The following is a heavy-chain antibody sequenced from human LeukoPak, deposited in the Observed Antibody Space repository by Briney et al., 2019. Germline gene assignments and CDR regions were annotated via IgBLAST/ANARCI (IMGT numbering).Heavy chain of an antibody. CDR1: GFTFSSYG. Sequence: PGRSLRLSCAASGFTFSSYGMHWVRQAPGKGLEWVSAISGSGGSTYYADSVKGRFTISRDNSKNTLYLQMNSLRDEDTAVYYCARGSFSSGRAPFDYWGQGTLVTVSS. CDR3: ARGSFSSGRAPFDY. V-gene: IGHV3-23*01. D-gene: IGHD6-19*01. J-gene: IGHJ4*02. CDR2: ISGSGGST.